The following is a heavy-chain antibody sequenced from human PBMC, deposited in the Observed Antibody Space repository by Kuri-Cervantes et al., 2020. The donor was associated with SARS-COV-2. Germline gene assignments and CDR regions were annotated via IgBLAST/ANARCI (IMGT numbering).Heavy chain of an antibody. V-gene: IGHV1-69*13. J-gene: IGHJ6*02. CDR2: IIPAFGTT. D-gene: IGHD3-3*01. CDR1: GDTFSSYA. CDR3: ARSPRFLEWLFLPDYYYYGMDV. Sequence: SVTVSCQTSGDTFSSYAVSWVRQAPGQGPEWMGRIIPAFGTTYYAQKFKGRITVSADESTSTAYMELNSLRSEDTAVYYCARSPRFLEWLFLPDYYYYGMDVWGQGTTVTVSS.